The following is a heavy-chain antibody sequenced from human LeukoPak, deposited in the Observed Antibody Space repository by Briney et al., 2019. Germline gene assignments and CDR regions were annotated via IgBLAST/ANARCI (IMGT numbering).Heavy chain of an antibody. CDR3: AKWLRVATTFFDY. CDR2: ISYDGGNK. Sequence: YPGGSLRLSCAASGFTFSNYGMHWVRQAPGKGLEWVAFISYDGGNKYYTDSVKGRFTISRDNSQTTLYLQMNSLRAEDTALYYCAKWLRVATTFFDYWGQGTLVTVSS. CDR1: GFTFSNYG. D-gene: IGHD5-24*01. V-gene: IGHV3-30*18. J-gene: IGHJ4*02.